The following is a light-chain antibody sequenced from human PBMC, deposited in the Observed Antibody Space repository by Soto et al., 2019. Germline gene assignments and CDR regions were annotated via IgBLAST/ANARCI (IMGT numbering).Light chain of an antibody. Sequence: EIVLTQGPATLSLSPGERATLSCRASQSVSSYLAWYQQKPGQAPRLLIYEASNRATGSPARFSGSGAGTDFTLTISSLEPEDFAVYYCQQRSNWTLTFGQGTRLEIK. CDR2: EAS. CDR3: QQRSNWTLT. J-gene: IGKJ5*01. V-gene: IGKV3-11*01. CDR1: QSVSSY.